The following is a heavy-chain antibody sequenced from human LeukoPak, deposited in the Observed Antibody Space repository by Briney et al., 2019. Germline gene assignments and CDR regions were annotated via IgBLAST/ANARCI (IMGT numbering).Heavy chain of an antibody. CDR1: GYTFTSYC. D-gene: IGHD2-21*02. Sequence: ASVKVSCKASGYTFTSYCMHWVRQAPGQGLEWMGIINPSGGSTSYAQKFQGRVTMTRDMSTSTVYMELSSLRSEDTAVYYCARGGVLAYCGGDCFDWFDPWGQGTLVTVSS. J-gene: IGHJ5*02. V-gene: IGHV1-46*01. CDR2: INPSGGST. CDR3: ARGGVLAYCGGDCFDWFDP.